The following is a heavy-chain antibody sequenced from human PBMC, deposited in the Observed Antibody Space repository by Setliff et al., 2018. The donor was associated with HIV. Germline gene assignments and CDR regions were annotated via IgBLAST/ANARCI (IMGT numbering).Heavy chain of an antibody. CDR2: INPVGRND. J-gene: IGHJ4*02. V-gene: IGHV4-34*04. CDR3: ARVGLRFKYTFDY. Sequence: SETLSLTCAVYGGSISGYYWSWIRQPPGKGLEWIGEINPVGRNDNYNPSLNNRAAIVLDTSRNQFSLWLTSVTAADTAVYYCARVGLRFKYTFDYWGQGMLVTVSS. CDR1: GGSISGYY. D-gene: IGHD5-12*01.